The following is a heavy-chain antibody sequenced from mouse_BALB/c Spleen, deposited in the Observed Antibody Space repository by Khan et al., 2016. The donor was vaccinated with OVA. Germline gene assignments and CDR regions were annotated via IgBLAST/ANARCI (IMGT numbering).Heavy chain of an antibody. CDR3: ARVSSNGYTEF. Sequence: QIQLVQSGPELKKPGETVKISCKASGYTFTNYGMNWVMQAPGKGLKWLGWINTYTGEPTYADDFKGRYAFSLETSASTAYLQINNLKNEDMATYFCARVSSNGYTEFWGEGTTVTGSS. CDR1: GYTFTNYG. V-gene: IGHV9-1*02. D-gene: IGHD2-14*01. CDR2: INTYTGEP. J-gene: IGHJ1*01.